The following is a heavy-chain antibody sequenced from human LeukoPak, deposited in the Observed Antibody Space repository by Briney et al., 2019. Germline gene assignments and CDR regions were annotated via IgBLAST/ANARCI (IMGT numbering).Heavy chain of an antibody. D-gene: IGHD3-10*01. CDR2: INHSGST. Sequence: SETLSLTCAVYGGSFSGYYWSWIRQPPGKALEWIGEINHSGSTNYNPSLKSRVTISVDTSKNQFSLKLSSVTAADTAVYYCARKWFGELTPDPNFDYWGQGTLVTVSS. CDR1: GGSFSGYY. J-gene: IGHJ4*02. V-gene: IGHV4-34*01. CDR3: ARKWFGELTPDPNFDY.